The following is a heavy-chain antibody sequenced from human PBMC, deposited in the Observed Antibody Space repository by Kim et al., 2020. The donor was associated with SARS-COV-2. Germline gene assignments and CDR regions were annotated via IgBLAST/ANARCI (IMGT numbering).Heavy chain of an antibody. J-gene: IGHJ4*02. V-gene: IGHV4-30-2*01. CDR3: ASTFDWRGGNFFDY. Sequence: SETLSLTCAVSGDSISSGGYSWSWIRQPPGRGLEWIGHIYHSGSSYVNPSLKSRVTMSVDRSQNQFSLRLTSVTAADAAMYYCASTFDWRGGNFFDYWGQGTLVNVSS. D-gene: IGHD3-9*01. CDR2: IYHSGSS. CDR1: GDSISSGGYS.